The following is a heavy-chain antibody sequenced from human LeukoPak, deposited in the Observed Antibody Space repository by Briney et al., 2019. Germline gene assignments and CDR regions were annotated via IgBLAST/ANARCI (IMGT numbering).Heavy chain of an antibody. CDR1: GFTFSSYG. J-gene: IGHJ5*02. CDR2: ISYDGSNK. CDR3: AKEEVTTVTTGFDP. V-gene: IGHV3-30*18. D-gene: IGHD4-17*01. Sequence: GGSLRLSCAASGFTFSSYGMHWARQAPGKGLEWVAVISYDGSNKYYADSVKGRFTISRDNSKNTLYLQMNSLRAEDTAVYYCAKEEVTTVTTGFDPWGQGTLVTVSS.